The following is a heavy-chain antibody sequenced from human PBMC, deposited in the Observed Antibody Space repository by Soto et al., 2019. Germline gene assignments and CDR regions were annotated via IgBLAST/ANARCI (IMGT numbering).Heavy chain of an antibody. CDR3: ARGGYSSSFWYFDY. J-gene: IGHJ4*02. D-gene: IGHD6-13*01. CDR1: GFTFSSYA. V-gene: IGHV3-30-3*01. Sequence: GGSLRLSCAASGFTFSSYAMHWVRQAPGKGLEWVAVISYDGSNKYYADSVKGRFTISRDNSKNTLYLQMNSLRAEDTAVYYCARGGYSSSFWYFDYWGQGTLVTVSS. CDR2: ISYDGSNK.